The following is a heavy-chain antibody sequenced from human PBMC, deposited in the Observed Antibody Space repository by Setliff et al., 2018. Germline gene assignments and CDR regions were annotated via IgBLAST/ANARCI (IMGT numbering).Heavy chain of an antibody. J-gene: IGHJ6*03. Sequence: PSETLSLTCTVSGESIRSNNWWNWVRQPPGKGLEWIGYIYYSGTTNYNPSLKGRATLSIDASKKQFSLKLTSVTAADTAVYYCARMSGFLYMDVWGKGTTVTVSS. D-gene: IGHD3-3*01. CDR2: IYYSGTT. V-gene: IGHV4-59*08. CDR1: GESIRSNN. CDR3: ARMSGFLYMDV.